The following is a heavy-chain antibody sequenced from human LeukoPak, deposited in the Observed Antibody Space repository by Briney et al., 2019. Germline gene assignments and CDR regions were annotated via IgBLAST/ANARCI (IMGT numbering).Heavy chain of an antibody. J-gene: IGHJ5*02. CDR1: GFTFSSYW. V-gene: IGHV3-7*01. D-gene: IGHD2-2*01. Sequence: PGGSLRLSCAASGFTFSSYWMSWVRQAPGKGLEWVANIKQDGSEKYYVDSVKGRFTISRDNAKNSLYLQMNSLRAEDTAVYYCARESSQLLSPDWFDPWGQGTLVTVSS. CDR2: IKQDGSEK. CDR3: ARESSQLLSPDWFDP.